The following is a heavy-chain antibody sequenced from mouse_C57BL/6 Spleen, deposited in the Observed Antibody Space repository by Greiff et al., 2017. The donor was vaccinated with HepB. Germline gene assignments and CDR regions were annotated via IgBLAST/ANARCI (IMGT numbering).Heavy chain of an antibody. J-gene: IGHJ2*01. Sequence: VQRVESGAELVRPGASVKLSCKASGYTFTDYYINWVKQRPGQGLEWIARIYPGSGNTYYNEKFKGKATLTAEKSSSTAYMQLSSLTSEDSAVYFCARDYEYWGQGTTLTVSS. V-gene: IGHV1-76*01. CDR3: ARDYEY. CDR2: IYPGSGNT. D-gene: IGHD2-4*01. CDR1: GYTFTDYY.